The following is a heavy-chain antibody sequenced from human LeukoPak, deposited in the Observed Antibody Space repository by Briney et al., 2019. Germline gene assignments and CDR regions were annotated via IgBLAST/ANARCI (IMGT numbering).Heavy chain of an antibody. CDR2: IITCCSTI. Sequence: SGGSLTLSCAASGFTFSDYYMSWIPQAPGKGLGWVSYIITCCSTIYYPDPVKGRYTISRHIAKNSLYPQMTSLRGADTAVYYCAREGSGWGHIIDYWGQGTLVTVSS. CDR1: GFTFSDYY. CDR3: AREGSGWGHIIDY. V-gene: IGHV3-11*01. J-gene: IGHJ4*02. D-gene: IGHD6-19*01.